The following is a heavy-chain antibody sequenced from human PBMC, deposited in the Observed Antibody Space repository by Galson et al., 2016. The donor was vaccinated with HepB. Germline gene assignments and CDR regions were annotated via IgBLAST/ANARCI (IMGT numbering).Heavy chain of an antibody. D-gene: IGHD3-16*02. CDR1: GFTFNTYN. CDR2: ITSSSSYI. CDR3: AKDRGDYIWGTYRYTLDAFDV. J-gene: IGHJ3*01. V-gene: IGHV3-21*01. Sequence: SLRLSCAASGFTFNTYNMNWVRQTPGKGLELVSSITSSSSYIYYTDSVKGRFTISRDNATNSLYLQMNSLRAEDTAIYYCAKDRGDYIWGTYRYTLDAFDVWGQGTMVAVSS.